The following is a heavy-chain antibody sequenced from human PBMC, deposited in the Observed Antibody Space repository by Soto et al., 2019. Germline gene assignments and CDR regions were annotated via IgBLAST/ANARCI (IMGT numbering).Heavy chain of an antibody. Sequence: EVQLVESGGGLVQPGGSLRLSCAASGFPVSSNYMNWVRQAPGKGLEWVSLIYSGGTTYYAHSVQGRFTISRDNSKNTMYLQMNSLRAENTAVYYWARINYDYDDYNWFFELWGRGTLVSVSS. V-gene: IGHV3-66*01. CDR3: ARINYDYDDYNWFFEL. D-gene: IGHD4-17*01. CDR1: GFPVSSNY. CDR2: IYSGGTT. J-gene: IGHJ2*01.